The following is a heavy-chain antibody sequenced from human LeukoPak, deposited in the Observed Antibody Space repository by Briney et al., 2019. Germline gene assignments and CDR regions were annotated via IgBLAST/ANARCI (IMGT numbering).Heavy chain of an antibody. V-gene: IGHV1-18*01. CDR1: GGTFSSSA. Sequence: ASVKVSCKASGGTFSSSAISWVRQAPGQGLEWMGWISAYNGNTNYAQKLQGRVTMTTDTSTSTAYMELRSLRSDDTAVYYCARDLWEYYYYYYGMDVWGQGTTVTVSS. D-gene: IGHD1-26*01. CDR2: ISAYNGNT. CDR3: ARDLWEYYYYYYGMDV. J-gene: IGHJ6*02.